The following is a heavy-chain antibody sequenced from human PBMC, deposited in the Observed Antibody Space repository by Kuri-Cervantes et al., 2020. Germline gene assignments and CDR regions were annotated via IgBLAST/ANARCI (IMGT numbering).Heavy chain of an antibody. J-gene: IGHJ3*02. Sequence: GGSLRLSCAVSGFTFSSYGMHWVRQAPGKGLEWVAVISYDGSNTYYADSVKGRFTISRDNSKNTLYLQMNSLRAEDTAVYYCASMIVVVIHLNSFDIWGQGTMVTVSS. V-gene: IGHV3-30*03. D-gene: IGHD3-22*01. CDR2: ISYDGSNT. CDR1: GFTFSSYG. CDR3: ASMIVVVIHLNSFDI.